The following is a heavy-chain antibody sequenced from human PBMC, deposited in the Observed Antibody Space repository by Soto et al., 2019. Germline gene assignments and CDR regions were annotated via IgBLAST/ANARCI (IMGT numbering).Heavy chain of an antibody. CDR3: AKVAPYYYGSGSYYPDY. D-gene: IGHD3-10*01. J-gene: IGHJ4*02. V-gene: IGHV3-23*01. Sequence: GGSLRLSCAASGFTFSSYAMSWVRQAPGKGLEWVSAISGSGGSTYYADSVKGRFTISRDNSKNTLYLQMNSLRAEDTAVYYCAKVAPYYYGSGSYYPDYWGQGTLVTVSS. CDR1: GFTFSSYA. CDR2: ISGSGGST.